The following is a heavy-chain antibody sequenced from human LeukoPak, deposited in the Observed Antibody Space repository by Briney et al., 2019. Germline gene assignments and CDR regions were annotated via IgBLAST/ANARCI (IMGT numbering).Heavy chain of an antibody. CDR1: GYTFTGYY. CDR2: INLNSGGT. D-gene: IGHD6-6*01. V-gene: IGHV1-2*02. Sequence: GASVKLSCKASGYTFTGYYMHWVRQAPGQGLEWMGWINLNSGGTNYAQKFQGRVTMTRDTSISTAYMELSRLRTDDTAVYYCARSSKLPYRGFEPWGQGTLVTVSS. CDR3: ARSSKLPYRGFEP. J-gene: IGHJ5*02.